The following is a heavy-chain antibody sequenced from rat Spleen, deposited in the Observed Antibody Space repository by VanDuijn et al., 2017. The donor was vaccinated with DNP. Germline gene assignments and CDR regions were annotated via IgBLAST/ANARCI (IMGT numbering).Heavy chain of an antibody. V-gene: IGHV5-25*01. CDR2: MSPTTRSS. J-gene: IGHJ4*01. CDR1: GFSFSDYY. CDR3: ARVGDLHYGGDGDVLDV. D-gene: IGHD1-1*01. Sequence: EVQLVESGGGLVQPGRSLKLSCAASGFSFSDYYMAWVRQAPSKGLEWVACMSPTTRSSYYRDSVRGRFTVSRDDSTSTLYLQMDSLRSEDTATYYCARVGDLHYGGDGDVLDVWGQGTSVTVSS.